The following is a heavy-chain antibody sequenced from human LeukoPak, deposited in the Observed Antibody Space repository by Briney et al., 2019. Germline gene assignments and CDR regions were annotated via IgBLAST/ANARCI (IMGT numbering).Heavy chain of an antibody. V-gene: IGHV1-8*01. CDR1: GYTFTSYD. CDR3: ARGGCQSCYNY. D-gene: IGHD2-15*01. Sequence: ASVKVSCKTSGYTFTSYDITWVRQATGQGLEWLGFINPDSGHTGYAQKFQGRVTMTRNTSIRTAYMELSSLRSEDTAVYYCARGGCQSCYNYWGQGTLVTVSS. CDR2: INPDSGHT. J-gene: IGHJ4*02.